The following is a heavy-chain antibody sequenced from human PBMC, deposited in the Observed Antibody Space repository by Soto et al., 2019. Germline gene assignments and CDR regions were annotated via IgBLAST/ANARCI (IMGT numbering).Heavy chain of an antibody. CDR3: ARASPDYYDILTGSLDYYGMDV. Sequence: SETLSLTCTVSGGSISSGGYYWSWIRQHPGKGLEWIGYIYYSGSTYYNPSLKSQVTISVDTSKNQFSLKLSSVTAADTAVYYCARASPDYYDILTGSLDYYGMDVWGQGTTVTVSS. V-gene: IGHV4-31*01. CDR1: GGSISSGGYY. J-gene: IGHJ6*02. D-gene: IGHD3-9*01. CDR2: IYYSGST.